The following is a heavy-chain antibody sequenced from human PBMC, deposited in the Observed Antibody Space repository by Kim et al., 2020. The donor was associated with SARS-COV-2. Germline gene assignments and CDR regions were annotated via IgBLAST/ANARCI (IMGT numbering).Heavy chain of an antibody. Sequence: SETLSLTCAVYGGSFSGYYWSWIRQPPGKGLEWIGEINHSGSTNYNPSLKSRVTISVDTSKNQFSLKLSSVTAADTAVYYCARGGFRSSWYVGYYYYGMDVWGQGTTVTVSS. CDR3: ARGGFRSSWYVGYYYYGMDV. V-gene: IGHV4-34*01. D-gene: IGHD6-13*01. J-gene: IGHJ6*02. CDR1: GGSFSGYY. CDR2: INHSGST.